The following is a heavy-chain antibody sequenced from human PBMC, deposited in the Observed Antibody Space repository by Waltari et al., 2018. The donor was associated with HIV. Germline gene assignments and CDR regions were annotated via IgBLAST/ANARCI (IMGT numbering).Heavy chain of an antibody. Sequence: QVQLQESGPGLVKPSETLSRTCTVSVGSISSYYWSWIRQPPGKGLEWIGYIYYSGSTNYNPSLKSRVTISVDTSKNQFSLKLSSVTAADTAVYYCARDGRYSGYDHGMDVWGQGTTVTVSS. D-gene: IGHD5-12*01. CDR2: IYYSGST. V-gene: IGHV4-59*01. J-gene: IGHJ6*02. CDR1: VGSISSYY. CDR3: ARDGRYSGYDHGMDV.